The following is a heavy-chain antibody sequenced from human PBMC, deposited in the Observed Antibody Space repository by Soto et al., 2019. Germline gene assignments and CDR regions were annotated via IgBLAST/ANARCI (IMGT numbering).Heavy chain of an antibody. CDR1: GFTFGDYA. D-gene: IGHD2-8*01. V-gene: IGHV3-49*03. CDR3: TRDRLFGLMVYAIWLSGDYYYMDV. CDR2: IRSKAYGGTT. Sequence: PGGSLRLSCTASGFTFGDYAMSWFRQAPGKGLEWVGFIRSKAYGGTTEYAASVKGRFTISRDDSKSIAYLQMNSLKTEDTAVYYCTRDRLFGLMVYAIWLSGDYYYMDVWGKGTTVTVSS. J-gene: IGHJ6*03.